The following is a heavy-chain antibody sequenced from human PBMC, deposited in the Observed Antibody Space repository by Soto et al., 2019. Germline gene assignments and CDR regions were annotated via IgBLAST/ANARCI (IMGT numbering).Heavy chain of an antibody. CDR2: ISVSGGST. CDR3: TSRTTMIVARDLFDY. V-gene: IGHV3-23*01. Sequence: GASLRRSWAASGFTFSSYAMSWVRQAPGKGLEWVSAISVSGGSTYYADSVKGRFTISRDNSKNTLYLQMNSLRAEDTAVYYCTSRTTMIVARDLFDYWGQGTLVTVSS. CDR1: GFTFSSYA. D-gene: IGHD3-22*01. J-gene: IGHJ4*02.